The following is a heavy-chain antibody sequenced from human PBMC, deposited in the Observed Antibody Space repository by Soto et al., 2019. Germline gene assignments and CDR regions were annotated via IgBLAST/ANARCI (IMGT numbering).Heavy chain of an antibody. V-gene: IGHV1-58*01. CDR3: AAVEGLERLGVFDI. D-gene: IGHD1-1*01. J-gene: IGHJ3*02. CDR2: IVAGSGNT. CDR1: GFTFTTSA. Sequence: QMQLVQSGPEVRQPGTSVKVSCKASGFTFTTSAVQWVRQTRGQRLEWMGWIVAGSGNTNFAQKFQERVSITRDVSTRTVYMELRSLRSEDTAVYFCAAVEGLERLGVFDIWGQGTMVTVSS.